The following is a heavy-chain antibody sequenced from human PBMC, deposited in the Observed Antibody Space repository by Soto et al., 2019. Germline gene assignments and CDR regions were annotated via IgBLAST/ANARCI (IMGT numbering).Heavy chain of an antibody. V-gene: IGHV1-46*01. J-gene: IGHJ4*02. D-gene: IGHD2-2*01. CDR2: ISPTANYT. CDR1: GYTFTGYY. CDR3: ARADSDQYFDY. Sequence: ASVKVSCKASGYTFTGYYIHWVRQAPGQGLEWMGLISPTANYTRYAQTFQGRFTITRDTSTSTVYMDLSSLTSEDTAVYYCARADSDQYFDYWGQGTRVTVSS.